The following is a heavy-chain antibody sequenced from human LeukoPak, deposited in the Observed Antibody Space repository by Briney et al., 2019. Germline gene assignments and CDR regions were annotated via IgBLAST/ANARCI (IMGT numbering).Heavy chain of an antibody. Sequence: ASVKVSCKVSGYTLTELSMHWVRQAPGKGLEWMGGFDPEDGETIYAQKFQGRVTMTEDTSTDTAYMELSSLRSEDTAVYYCARAAMVRGVTPYYFDYWGQGTLVTVSS. CDR3: ARAAMVRGVTPYYFDY. J-gene: IGHJ4*02. D-gene: IGHD3-10*01. CDR2: FDPEDGET. CDR1: GYTLTELS. V-gene: IGHV1-24*01.